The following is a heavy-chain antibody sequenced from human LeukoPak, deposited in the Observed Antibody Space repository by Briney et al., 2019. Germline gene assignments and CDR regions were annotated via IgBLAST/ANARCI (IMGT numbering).Heavy chain of an antibody. CDR1: GGTFSSYA. V-gene: IGHV1-69*13. Sequence: SVKVSCKASGGTFSSYAISWVRQAPGQGLEWMGGIIPIFGTANYAQKFQGRVTITADESTSTAYMELSSLRSEDTAVYYCARVSLLSGSYYGNGPFDYWGQGTLVTVSS. CDR3: ARVSLLSGSYYGNGPFDY. D-gene: IGHD1-26*01. CDR2: IIPIFGTA. J-gene: IGHJ4*02.